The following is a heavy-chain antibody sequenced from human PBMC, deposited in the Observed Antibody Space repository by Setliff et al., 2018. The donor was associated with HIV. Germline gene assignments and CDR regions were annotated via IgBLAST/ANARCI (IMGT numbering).Heavy chain of an antibody. CDR1: GYTFSSYG. D-gene: IGHD3-16*01. Sequence: ASVKVSCKASGYTFSSYGVSWVRQAPGQGLEWMGWISAYNDITNYAQKLQGRVTMTTDTSTSTAYMELRSLRSDDTAVYYCARDLGINPQGWFDPWGQGTLVTVSS. CDR2: ISAYNDIT. V-gene: IGHV1-18*01. J-gene: IGHJ5*02. CDR3: ARDLGINPQGWFDP.